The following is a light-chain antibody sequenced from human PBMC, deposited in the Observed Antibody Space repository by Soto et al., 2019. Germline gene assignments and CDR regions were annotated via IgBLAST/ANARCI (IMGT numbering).Light chain of an antibody. CDR1: SSDVGGYNY. CDR3: TSFTSSSTWV. J-gene: IGLJ3*02. V-gene: IGLV2-14*03. Sequence: LAQPASVSGSPGQSITISCTGTSSDVGGYNYVSWFQQHPGKAPKLKIYEVSNRPSGVSNRFSGSKSGYTASLTISELQAEDEADYYCTSFTSSSTWVFGGGTK. CDR2: EVS.